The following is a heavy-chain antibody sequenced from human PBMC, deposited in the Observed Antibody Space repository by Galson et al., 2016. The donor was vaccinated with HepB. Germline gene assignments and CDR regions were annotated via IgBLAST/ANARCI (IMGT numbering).Heavy chain of an antibody. V-gene: IGHV3-7*04. CDR2: IKKDRSEK. Sequence: SLRLSCAASGLTFSNYWMNWVRQGPGKGLEWVANIKKDRSEKYYGDSVKGRFIISRDNAKNSLYLQMNSLRTEDTAVYYCAGSSGWTFGYWGQGTLVTVSS. CDR1: GLTFSNYW. D-gene: IGHD6-19*01. J-gene: IGHJ4*02. CDR3: AGSSGWTFGY.